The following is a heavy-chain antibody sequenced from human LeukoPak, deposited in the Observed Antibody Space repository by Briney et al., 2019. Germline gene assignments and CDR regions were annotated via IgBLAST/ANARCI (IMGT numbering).Heavy chain of an antibody. CDR1: GGSLNSGSYY. D-gene: IGHD3-22*01. CDR2: IYYSGST. CDR3: ARDVSLDYYDSSGYTRMYYFDY. J-gene: IGHJ4*02. Sequence: SETLSLTCTVSGGSLNSGSYYWSWIRQPPGKGLEWIGYIYYSGSTNYNPSLKSRVTISVDTSKNQFSLKLSSVTAADTAVYYCARDVSLDYYDSSGYTRMYYFDYWGQGTLVTVSS. V-gene: IGHV4-61*01.